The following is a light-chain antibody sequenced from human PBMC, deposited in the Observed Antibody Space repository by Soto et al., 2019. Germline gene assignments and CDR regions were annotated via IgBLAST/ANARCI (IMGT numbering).Light chain of an antibody. CDR2: KAS. Sequence: DIQMTQSPSTLSGSVGDRVTITCRASQTISSWLAWYQQKPGKAPKLLIYKASTLKSGVPSRFSGSGSGTEFTLTISSLQPDDFATYYCQQLDRFPLTFGQGTRLEIK. J-gene: IGKJ5*01. CDR3: QQLDRFPLT. V-gene: IGKV1-5*03. CDR1: QTISSW.